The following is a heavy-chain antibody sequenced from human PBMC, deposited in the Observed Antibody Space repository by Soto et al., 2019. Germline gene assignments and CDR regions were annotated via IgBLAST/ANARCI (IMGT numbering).Heavy chain of an antibody. J-gene: IGHJ4*02. CDR1: GGSTSSYY. CDR2: IYYSGST. CDR3: ARGWDYYGSGSYYPPFDY. Sequence: SETLSLTCTVSGGSTSSYYWSWIRQPPGKGLEWIGYIYYSGSTNYNPSLKSRVTISVDTSKNQFSLKLSSVTAADTAVYYCARGWDYYGSGSYYPPFDYWGQGTLVTAPQ. V-gene: IGHV4-59*01. D-gene: IGHD3-10*01.